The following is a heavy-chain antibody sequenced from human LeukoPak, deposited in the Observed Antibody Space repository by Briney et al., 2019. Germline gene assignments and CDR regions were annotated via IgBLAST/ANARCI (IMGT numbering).Heavy chain of an antibody. D-gene: IGHD6-13*01. Sequence: ASVKVSCEASGYTFTGYYMHWVRQAPGQGLEWMGWINPNSGGTNYAQKFQGRVTMTRDTSISTAYMELSRLRSDDTAVYYCARDRGRQQLVQNYWGQGTLVTVSS. CDR2: INPNSGGT. J-gene: IGHJ4*02. CDR1: GYTFTGYY. CDR3: ARDRGRQQLVQNY. V-gene: IGHV1-2*02.